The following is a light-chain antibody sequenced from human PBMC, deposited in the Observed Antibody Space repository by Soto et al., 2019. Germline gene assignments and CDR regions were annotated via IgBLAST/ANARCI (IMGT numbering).Light chain of an antibody. CDR2: AAS. CDR3: QQSFSSPYT. CDR1: HPITTY. Sequence: DIQMTQSPSSLSAAVGDRVTITCRANHPITTYLNWYQLKLGKAPKLLISAASNSQGGVPSRFSGSGYGTDFTLTINSLQPEDFATYYCQQSFSSPYTFGQGTKVDIK. V-gene: IGKV1-39*01. J-gene: IGKJ2*01.